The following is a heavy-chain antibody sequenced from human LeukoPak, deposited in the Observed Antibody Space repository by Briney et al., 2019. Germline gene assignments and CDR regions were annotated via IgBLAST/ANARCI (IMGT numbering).Heavy chain of an antibody. Sequence: ASVRVSCKASGGTFSSYDISWVRQAPGQGLEWMGGIMPMFGKANYAQKFQGRVTTTADKATSTAYMEPSSLRSEDTAVYYCAGGSTDIVVVPATLRNYYFDYWGQGTLVTVSS. CDR2: IMPMFGKA. J-gene: IGHJ4*02. CDR1: GGTFSSYD. V-gene: IGHV1-69*06. CDR3: AGGSTDIVVVPATLRNYYFDY. D-gene: IGHD2-2*01.